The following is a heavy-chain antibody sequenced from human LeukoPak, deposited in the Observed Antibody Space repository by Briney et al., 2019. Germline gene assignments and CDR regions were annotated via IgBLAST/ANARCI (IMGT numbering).Heavy chain of an antibody. V-gene: IGHV5-51*01. CDR3: ARHGYSSGWLDY. D-gene: IGHD6-19*01. CDR2: IYPGDSDT. J-gene: IGHJ4*02. Sequence: GESLKISCQASGYNFTTYWIGWVRQMPGKGLEWMGIIYPGDSDTRYSQPFQGQVTISADKSISTTFLQWSSLKASDTAMYYCARHGYSSGWLDYWGQGTLVTVSS. CDR1: GYNFTTYW.